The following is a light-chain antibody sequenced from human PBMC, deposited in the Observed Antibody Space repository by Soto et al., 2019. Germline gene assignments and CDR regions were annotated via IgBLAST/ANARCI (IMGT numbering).Light chain of an antibody. J-gene: IGLJ2*01. CDR2: EDI. V-gene: IGLV2-23*01. CDR3: GSYAGGASVV. CDR1: SSDIGRHNL. Sequence: QSALTQPASVSGSPGQSITISCTGTSSDIGRHNLVSWYQQHPGKAPKLMVYEDIERPSGVSDRVSGSKSGNTASLTISGLQTADEANYYCGSYAGGASVVFGGGTKLTVL.